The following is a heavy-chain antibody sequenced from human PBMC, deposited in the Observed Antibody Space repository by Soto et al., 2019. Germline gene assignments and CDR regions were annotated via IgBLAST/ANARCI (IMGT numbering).Heavy chain of an antibody. CDR1: GYTFRAYS. CDR3: ARGSNAGLDY. CDR2: INGVNGNT. Sequence: QVQVVQSGAEVNKPGASVKVSCKASGYTFRAYSMNWVRQAPGQRLEWMGWINGVNGNTEYSQTFQGRVTITRDTSASIAYMELSSLRPEDTAVYYWARGSNAGLDYWGQGTLVTVSS. V-gene: IGHV1-3*01. D-gene: IGHD4-4*01. J-gene: IGHJ4*02.